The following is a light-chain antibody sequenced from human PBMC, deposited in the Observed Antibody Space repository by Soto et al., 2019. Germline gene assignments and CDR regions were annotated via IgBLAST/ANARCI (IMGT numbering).Light chain of an antibody. CDR2: EVS. CDR3: NSYTSSTTVI. V-gene: IGLV2-14*01. CDR1: SSDVGGYNS. J-gene: IGLJ2*01. Sequence: QSVLTQPASVSGSPGQSITISCTGASSDVGGYNSVSWYQQHPGKAPKLMIYEVSNRPSGVSNRFSGSKSGNTASLTISGLQAEDEAYYYCNSYTSSTTVIFGGGTKLTVL.